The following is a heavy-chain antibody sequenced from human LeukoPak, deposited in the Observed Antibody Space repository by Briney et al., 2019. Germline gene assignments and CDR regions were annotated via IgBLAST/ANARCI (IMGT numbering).Heavy chain of an antibody. CDR3: ASKLYGDARTFDY. CDR2: IYYGGST. J-gene: IGHJ4*02. CDR1: GGSISSYY. V-gene: IGHV4-59*12. D-gene: IGHD4-17*01. Sequence: SETLSLTCTVSGGSISSYYWSWIRQPPGKGLEWIGYIYYGGSTNYNPSLKSRVTISVDTSKNQFSLKLSSVTAADTAVYYCASKLYGDARTFDYWGQGTLVTVSS.